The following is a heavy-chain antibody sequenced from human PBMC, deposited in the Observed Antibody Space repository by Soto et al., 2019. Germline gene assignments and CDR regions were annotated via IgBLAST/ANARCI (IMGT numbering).Heavy chain of an antibody. CDR1: GGSISSGGYS. CDR2: IHHSGST. J-gene: IGHJ4*02. V-gene: IGHV4-30-2*01. CDR3: ARAGRGDDYDSSDYYQFDY. Sequence: SETLSLTCAVSGGSISSGGYSWSWIRQASGKGLEWIAYIHHSGSTYYNPSLKSRVTISPDRSKNRFSLKLSSVTAADTAVYYCARAGRGDDYDSSDYYQFDYWGQGALVTVSS. D-gene: IGHD3-22*01.